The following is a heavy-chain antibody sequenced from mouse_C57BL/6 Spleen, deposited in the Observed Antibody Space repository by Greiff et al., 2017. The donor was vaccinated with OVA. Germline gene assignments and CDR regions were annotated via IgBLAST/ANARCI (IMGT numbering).Heavy chain of an antibody. J-gene: IGHJ4*01. V-gene: IGHV10-1*01. Sequence: EVKVEESGGGLVQPKGSLKLSCAASGFSFNTYAMNWVRQAPGKGLEWVARIRSKSNNYATYYADSVKDRFTISRDDSESMLYLQMNNLKTEDTAMYYCVRPLYYYGSRRAMDYWGQGTSVTVSS. CDR2: IRSKSNNYAT. CDR3: VRPLYYYGSRRAMDY. D-gene: IGHD1-1*01. CDR1: GFSFNTYA.